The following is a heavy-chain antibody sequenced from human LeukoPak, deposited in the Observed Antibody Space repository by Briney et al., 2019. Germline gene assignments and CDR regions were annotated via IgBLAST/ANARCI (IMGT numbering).Heavy chain of an antibody. Sequence: GGSLRLSCAASGFTFSSYGMSWVRQAPGKGLEWVSAISGSGGSTYYADSVKGRFTISRDNSKNTLYLRMNSLRAEDTAVYYCAKEHSGYDGGSFDYWGQGTLVTVSS. CDR3: AKEHSGYDGGSFDY. D-gene: IGHD5-12*01. V-gene: IGHV3-23*01. J-gene: IGHJ4*02. CDR2: ISGSGGST. CDR1: GFTFSSYG.